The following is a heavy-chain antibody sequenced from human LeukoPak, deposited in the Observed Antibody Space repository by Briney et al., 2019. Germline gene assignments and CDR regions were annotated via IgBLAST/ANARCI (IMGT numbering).Heavy chain of an antibody. J-gene: IGHJ5*02. D-gene: IGHD6-13*01. V-gene: IGHV4-38-2*02. CDR3: ARDNIPVAGTGLSWFDP. Sequence: SETLSLTCTVSGYSISSGYSWGWIRQSPGQGLEWIGTIYHSGRTYYNPSLKSRVTLSVDRSKNQFSLKMTSVTAADTAVYYCARDNIPVAGTGLSWFDPWGQGTLVTVSS. CDR2: IYHSGRT. CDR1: GYSISSGYS.